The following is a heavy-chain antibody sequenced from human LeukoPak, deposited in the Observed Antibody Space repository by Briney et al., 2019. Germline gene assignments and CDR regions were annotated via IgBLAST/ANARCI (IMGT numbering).Heavy chain of an antibody. CDR3: ARSPPYYDSRAFQR. V-gene: IGHV4-30-4*01. Sequence: SETLSLTCTVSGGSISSGDYYWSWIRQPPGKGLEWIGYIYYSGSTYYNPSLKSRVTISVDTSKNQFSLKLSSVTAADTAVYYCARSPPYYDSRAFQRWGQGTLVTVSS. CDR2: IYYSGST. J-gene: IGHJ1*01. CDR1: GGSISSGDYY. D-gene: IGHD3-22*01.